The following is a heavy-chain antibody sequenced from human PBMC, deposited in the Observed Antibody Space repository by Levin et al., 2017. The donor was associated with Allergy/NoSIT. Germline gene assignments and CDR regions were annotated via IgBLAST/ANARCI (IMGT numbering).Heavy chain of an antibody. V-gene: IGHV3-7*02. J-gene: IGHJ4*02. Sequence: AGGSLRLSCAASGFTFSSYWMSWVRQAPGKGLEWVANIKQDGSEKYYVDSVKGRFTISRDNAKNSLYLQMNSLRAEDTAVYYCATLLLLWFGELLSPSHFDYWGQGTLVTVSS. CDR3: ATLLLLWFGELLSPSHFDY. D-gene: IGHD3-10*01. CDR1: GFTFSSYW. CDR2: IKQDGSEK.